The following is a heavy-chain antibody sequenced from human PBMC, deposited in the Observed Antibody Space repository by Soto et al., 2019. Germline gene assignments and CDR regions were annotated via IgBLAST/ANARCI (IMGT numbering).Heavy chain of an antibody. V-gene: IGHV4-30-4*01. J-gene: IGHJ2*01. CDR3: ARVRPAYSDL. CDR2: IYNSGST. Sequence: QVQLQETGPGLVKPSQTLSLTCTVSGGSISSGDYYWSWIRQPPGKGLEWFGYIYNSGSTYYNPSLTSRVTLSVDPSKIQYSLKLSSVTAADTVVYYCARVRPAYSDLWGRGALVTVSS. CDR1: GGSISSGDYY. D-gene: IGHD2-2*01.